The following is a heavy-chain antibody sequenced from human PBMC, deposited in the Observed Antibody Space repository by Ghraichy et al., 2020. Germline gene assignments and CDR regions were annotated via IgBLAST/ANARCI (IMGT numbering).Heavy chain of an antibody. D-gene: IGHD3-10*01. J-gene: IGHJ6*03. CDR1: GGSISSSSYY. Sequence: SETLSLTCTVSGGSISSSSYYWGWIRQPPGKGMEWIGSIYYSGSTYYNPSLKSRVTISVDTSKNQFSLKLSSVTAADTAVYYCARHISYYGSGSYLTSYYYYYMDVWGKGTTVTVSS. CDR2: IYYSGST. V-gene: IGHV4-39*01. CDR3: ARHISYYGSGSYLTSYYYYYMDV.